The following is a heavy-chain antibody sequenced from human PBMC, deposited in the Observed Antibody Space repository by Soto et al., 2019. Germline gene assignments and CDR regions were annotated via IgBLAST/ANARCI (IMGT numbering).Heavy chain of an antibody. CDR2: SNSDGSST. D-gene: IGHD1-7*01. CDR3: VRRVSGNYDY. CDR1: GFTFSYYW. Sequence: GGSLTLSCAASGFTFSYYWMLWVRQAPGKGLVLVSHSNSDGSSTTYADSVKGRFTISRDNSKNTLYLQMGSLRAEDMAVYYCVRRVSGNYDYWGQGT. J-gene: IGHJ4*02. V-gene: IGHV3-74*01.